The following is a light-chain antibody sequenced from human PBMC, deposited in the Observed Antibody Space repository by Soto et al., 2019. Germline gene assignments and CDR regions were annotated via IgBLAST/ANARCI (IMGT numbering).Light chain of an antibody. Sequence: QLVLTQSPSASASLGASVKLTCTLSSGHSNYAIAWHQQQPEKGPRYLMKLNSDGSHNRGDGIADRFSGSSSGAERYLTISGLQSEDEADYYCQTWGTGIVLFGGGTKLTVL. J-gene: IGLJ2*01. CDR1: SGHSNYA. CDR2: LNSDGSH. V-gene: IGLV4-69*01. CDR3: QTWGTGIVL.